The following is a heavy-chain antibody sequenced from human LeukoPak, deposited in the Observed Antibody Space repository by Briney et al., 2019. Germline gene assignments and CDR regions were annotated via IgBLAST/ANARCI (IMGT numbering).Heavy chain of an antibody. CDR1: GVSISAYY. CDR2: IYPDESIYASENT. Sequence: PSETLSLTCTVSGVSISAYYWSWIRQPAGKGLEWIDRIYPDESIYASENTNYNPSLKSRVSMSGVTSKNQVSLKLRSVTAADTAVYYCARDPTTVTTIFDSWGQGTLVTVSS. V-gene: IGHV4-4*07. D-gene: IGHD4-17*01. J-gene: IGHJ4*02. CDR3: ARDPTTVTTIFDS.